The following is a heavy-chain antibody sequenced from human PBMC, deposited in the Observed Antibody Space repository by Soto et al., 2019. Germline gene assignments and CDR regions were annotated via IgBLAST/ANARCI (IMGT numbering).Heavy chain of an antibody. Sequence: GSVKVSCKACGYPFTDSYIHLVRQAPGQGLEWMGWINPNSGVTNYAQKFQGRVTITRDTSISTAYMELSRLTSYDAAVYSCARGLPPTTSFDYWGQGTLVTVSS. V-gene: IGHV1-2*02. J-gene: IGHJ4*02. CDR2: INPNSGVT. CDR3: ARGLPPTTSFDY. CDR1: GYPFTDSY. D-gene: IGHD5-12*01.